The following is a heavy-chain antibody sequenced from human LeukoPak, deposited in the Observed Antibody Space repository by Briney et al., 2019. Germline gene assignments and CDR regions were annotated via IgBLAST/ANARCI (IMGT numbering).Heavy chain of an antibody. CDR3: AKDRPPLYGDYGYYYYYYMDV. CDR1: GFTFSSYA. V-gene: IGHV3-23*01. Sequence: GGSLRLSCAASGFTFSSYAMSWVRQAPGKGLEWVSAISGSGGSTYYADSVKVRFTISIDNSKNTLYLQMNSLRGEDTAVYYCAKDRPPLYGDYGYYYYYYMDVWGKGTTVTVSS. D-gene: IGHD4-17*01. J-gene: IGHJ6*03. CDR2: ISGSGGST.